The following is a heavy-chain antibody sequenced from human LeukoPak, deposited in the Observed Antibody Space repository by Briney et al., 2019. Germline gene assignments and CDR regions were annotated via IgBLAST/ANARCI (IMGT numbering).Heavy chain of an antibody. CDR1: GFTFSSYS. Sequence: KPGGSLRLSCAASGFTFSSYSMNWVRQAPGKGLECVSSISSSSSYIYYADSVKGRFTISRDNAKNSLYLQMNSLRAEDTAVYYCARASSAFSGGDCYPPTYFDYWGQGTLVTVSS. J-gene: IGHJ4*02. V-gene: IGHV3-21*01. CDR3: ARASSAFSGGDCYPPTYFDY. D-gene: IGHD2-21*01. CDR2: ISSSSSYI.